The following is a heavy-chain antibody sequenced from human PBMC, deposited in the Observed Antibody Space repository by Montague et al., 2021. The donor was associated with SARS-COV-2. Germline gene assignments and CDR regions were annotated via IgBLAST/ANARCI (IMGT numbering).Heavy chain of an antibody. CDR2: INHSGST. D-gene: IGHD2-8*01. Sequence: SETLSLTCAVYGGSFSGYYWSWIRQPPGKGLEWIGEINHSGSTNYNPSLKSRVTISVDTSKNQFSLNLSSVTAADTAVYYCARANGYYFDYWGQGTLVTVSS. CDR3: ARANGYYFDY. J-gene: IGHJ4*02. V-gene: IGHV4-34*01. CDR1: GGSFSGYY.